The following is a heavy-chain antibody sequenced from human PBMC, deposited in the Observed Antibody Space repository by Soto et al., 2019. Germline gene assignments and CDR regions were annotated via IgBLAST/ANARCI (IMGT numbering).Heavy chain of an antibody. CDR3: TTSGEGTYYYDSSGYYYYYYGMDV. CDR1: GFTFSNAW. J-gene: IGHJ6*02. D-gene: IGHD3-22*01. CDR2: IKSKTDGGTT. V-gene: IGHV3-15*07. Sequence: GGSLRLSCAASGFTFSNAWMNWVRQAPGKGLEWVGRIKSKTDGGTTDYAAPVKGRFTISRDDSKNTLYLQMNSLKTEDTAVYYCTTSGEGTYYYDSSGYYYYYYGMDVWGQGTTVTVSS.